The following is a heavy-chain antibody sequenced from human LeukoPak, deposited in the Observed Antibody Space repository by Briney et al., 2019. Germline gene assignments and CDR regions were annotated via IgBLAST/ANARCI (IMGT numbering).Heavy chain of an antibody. CDR3: ARDIRFGP. V-gene: IGHV3-74*01. CDR1: GFTFSDYW. CDR2: IIGDGSST. J-gene: IGHJ5*02. Sequence: GGSLRLSCAASGFTFSDYWMHWVRQAPGKGLVWVSRIIGDGSSTNYADSVKGRFTISRDNAMNTLYLQMNSLRVEDTAVYYCARDIRFGPWGQGTLVTVSS. D-gene: IGHD2-21*01.